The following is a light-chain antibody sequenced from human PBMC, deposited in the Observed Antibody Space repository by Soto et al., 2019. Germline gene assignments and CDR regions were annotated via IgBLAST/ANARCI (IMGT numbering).Light chain of an antibody. CDR2: EVS. CDR1: SGNVGGYNY. CDR3: SSYAGSNNYV. J-gene: IGLJ1*01. V-gene: IGLV2-8*01. Sequence: QYVLTQPPSASGSPGQSVTISCTGTSGNVGGYNYVSWYQQHPGKAPKLMIYEVSKRPSGVPDRFSGSKSGNTVSLTVSGLQAEDEADYYCSSYAGSNNYVFGTGTKLTVL.